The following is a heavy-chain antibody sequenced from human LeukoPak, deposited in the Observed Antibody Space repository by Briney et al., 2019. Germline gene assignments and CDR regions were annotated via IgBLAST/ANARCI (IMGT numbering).Heavy chain of an antibody. CDR1: SLSLSGYY. D-gene: IGHD5-18*01. J-gene: IGHJ4*02. Sequence: PSETVSLMCAVWSLSLSGYYWSWIRQPPGKGLEGRGDINHSGSNNYHPFLKRRVTITVDTSKNQFSLRLSSVAAADTAVYYCASLSPRCSYGAYYFDYWGQGTLVTVSS. V-gene: IGHV4-34*01. CDR3: ASLSPRCSYGAYYFDY. CDR2: INHSGSN.